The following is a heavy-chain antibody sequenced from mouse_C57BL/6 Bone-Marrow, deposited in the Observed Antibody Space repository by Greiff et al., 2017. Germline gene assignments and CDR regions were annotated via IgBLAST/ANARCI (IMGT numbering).Heavy chain of an antibody. D-gene: IGHD3-1*01. CDR3: AGSRAGNSAGFGY. J-gene: IGHJ3*01. V-gene: IGHV1-54*01. CDR2: INPGSGGT. CDR1: GYAFTNYL. Sequence: QVQLQQPGAELVRPGTSVKVSCKASGYAFTNYLIEWVKQRPGQGLEWIGVINPGSGGTNYNEKFKGKATLTADKSSSTAYMNLSSLPSEDSAVYFYAGSRAGNSAGFGYWGQGTPVTVS.